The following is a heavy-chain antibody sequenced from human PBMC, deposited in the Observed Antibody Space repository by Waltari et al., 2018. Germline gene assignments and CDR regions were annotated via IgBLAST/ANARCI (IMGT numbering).Heavy chain of an antibody. J-gene: IGHJ2*01. Sequence: EVQLVQSGAEVKKPGESLKISCKGSGYSFTSYWIGWVRQMPWKGLEWMGIIYPADSDARYSPSFQGQVTIAADKSSSTAYLQWSSLKASDTAMYYCARQRAVSGYWYFDLWGRGTLVTVSS. V-gene: IGHV5-51*03. D-gene: IGHD6-19*01. CDR2: IYPADSDA. CDR3: ARQRAVSGYWYFDL. CDR1: GYSFTSYW.